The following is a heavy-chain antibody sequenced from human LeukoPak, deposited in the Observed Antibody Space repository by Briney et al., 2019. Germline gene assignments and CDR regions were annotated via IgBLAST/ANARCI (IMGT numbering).Heavy chain of an antibody. CDR2: IKQDGSEK. Sequence: GGSLRLSCAASEFTFSSYWMSWVRQAPGKGLEWVANIKQDGSEKYYVDSVKGRFTISRDNAKNSLYLQMNSLRAEDTAVYYCARVIAAARDWFDPWGQGTLVTVSS. D-gene: IGHD6-13*01. CDR3: ARVIAAARDWFDP. V-gene: IGHV3-7*01. J-gene: IGHJ5*02. CDR1: EFTFSSYW.